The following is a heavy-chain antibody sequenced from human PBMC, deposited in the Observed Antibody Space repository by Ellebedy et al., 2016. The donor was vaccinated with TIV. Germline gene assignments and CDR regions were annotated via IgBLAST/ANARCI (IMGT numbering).Heavy chain of an antibody. CDR3: ARVKLGSTLGRPFDY. J-gene: IGHJ4*02. V-gene: IGHV5-51*01. Sequence: GESLKISCKGSGYSFTSYWIGWVRQMPGKGLEWMGIIYPGDSDTRYSPSFQGQVTISADKSISTAYLQWSSLEASDTAMYYCARVKLGSTLGRPFDYWGQGTLVTVSS. CDR2: IYPGDSDT. CDR1: GYSFTSYW. D-gene: IGHD1-26*01.